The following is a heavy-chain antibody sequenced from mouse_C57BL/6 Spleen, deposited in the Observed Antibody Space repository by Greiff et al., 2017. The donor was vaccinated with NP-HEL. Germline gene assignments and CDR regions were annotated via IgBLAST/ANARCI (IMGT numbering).Heavy chain of an antibody. J-gene: IGHJ3*01. CDR3: APIYDGYYGFAY. Sequence: QVQLQQSGVELVKPGASVKISCKASGYAFSSYWMNWVKQRPGKGLEWIGQIYPGDGDTNYNGKFKGKATLTADKSSSTAYMQLSSLTSEDSAVYFCAPIYDGYYGFAYWGQGTLVTVSA. V-gene: IGHV1-80*01. D-gene: IGHD2-3*01. CDR2: IYPGDGDT. CDR1: GYAFSSYW.